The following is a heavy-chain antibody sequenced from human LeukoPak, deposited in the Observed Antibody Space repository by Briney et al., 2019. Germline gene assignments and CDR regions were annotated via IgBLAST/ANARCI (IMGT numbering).Heavy chain of an antibody. Sequence: PGGSLRLSCAASGFAFSSYAMSWVRQAPGKGLEWVSAISGSGGSTYYADSVKGRFTISRDNSKNTLYLQMNSLRAEDTAVYYCASQQLADFDYWGQGTLVTVSS. CDR3: ASQQLADFDY. J-gene: IGHJ4*02. D-gene: IGHD6-13*01. CDR2: ISGSGGST. CDR1: GFAFSSYA. V-gene: IGHV3-23*01.